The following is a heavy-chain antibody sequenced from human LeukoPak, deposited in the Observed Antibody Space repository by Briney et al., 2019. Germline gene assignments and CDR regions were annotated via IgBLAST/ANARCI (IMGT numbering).Heavy chain of an antibody. CDR1: GGSLSSGIYY. CDR2: IYYSGST. V-gene: IGHV4-61*01. J-gene: IGHJ3*02. Sequence: SETLSLTCTASGGSLSSGIYYWSWIRQPPGKGLEWIGYIYYSGSTNYNPSLKSRVTMSVETSKNQFSLKVTSVNAADTAVYYCARGYCTGGVCPDGFDIWGQGTMVTVSS. D-gene: IGHD2-8*02. CDR3: ARGYCTGGVCPDGFDI.